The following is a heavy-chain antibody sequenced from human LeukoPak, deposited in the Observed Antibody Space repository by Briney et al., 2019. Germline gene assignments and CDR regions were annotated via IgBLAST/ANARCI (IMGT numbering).Heavy chain of an antibody. CDR1: GNSFGDYY. CDR3: ARGPTTVTRAFDY. Sequence: SSETLSLTCTVSGNSFGDYYWSWIRQPAGKGLEWIGHIYTSGSTNYNPSLKSRVTMSVDTSKNQFSLNLSSVTAADTAVYYCARGPTTVTRAFDYWGQGTLVTVSS. V-gene: IGHV4-4*07. D-gene: IGHD4-17*01. CDR2: IYTSGST. J-gene: IGHJ4*02.